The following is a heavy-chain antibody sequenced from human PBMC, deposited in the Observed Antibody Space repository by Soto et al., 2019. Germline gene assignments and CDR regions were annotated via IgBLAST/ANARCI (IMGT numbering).Heavy chain of an antibody. Sequence: QVQLVQSGAEVKKPGASVKVSCKASGYTFTSYGISWVRQAPGQGVEWMGWISAYNGNTNYAQKLQGTVTMTTDTSTTTADMRLRSLRPDDTAVYCWATGPTVETGNYWGQGTLVTVSS. CDR1: GYTFTSYG. CDR3: ATGPTVETGNY. CDR2: ISAYNGNT. V-gene: IGHV1-18*01. J-gene: IGHJ4*02. D-gene: IGHD4-17*01.